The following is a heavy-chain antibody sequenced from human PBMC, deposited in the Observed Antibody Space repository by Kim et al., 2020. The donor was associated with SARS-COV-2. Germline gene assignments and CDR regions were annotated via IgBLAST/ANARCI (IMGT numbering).Heavy chain of an antibody. J-gene: IGHJ4*02. D-gene: IGHD1-26*01. Sequence: SETLSLTCAVSGGSISSSNWWSWVRQPPGKGLEWIGEIYHSGSTNYNPSLKSRVTISVDKSKNQFSLKLSSVTAADTAVYYCAREKLEPHAYFDYWGQGTLVTVSS. V-gene: IGHV4-4*02. CDR1: GGSISSSNW. CDR2: IYHSGST. CDR3: AREKLEPHAYFDY.